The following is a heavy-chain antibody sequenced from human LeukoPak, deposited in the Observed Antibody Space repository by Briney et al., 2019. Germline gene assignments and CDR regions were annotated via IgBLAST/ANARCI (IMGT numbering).Heavy chain of an antibody. CDR3: AKQPSAYYYDSSGYYYGAFDI. CDR1: GFTFSSYA. Sequence: GGSLRLSCAASGFTFSSYAMSWVRQAPGKGLEWVSAISGSGGSTYYADSVKGRFTISRDNSKNTLYLQMNSLRAEDTAVYYCAKQPSAYYYDSSGYYYGAFDIWGQGTMVTVSS. D-gene: IGHD3-22*01. CDR2: ISGSGGST. V-gene: IGHV3-23*01. J-gene: IGHJ3*02.